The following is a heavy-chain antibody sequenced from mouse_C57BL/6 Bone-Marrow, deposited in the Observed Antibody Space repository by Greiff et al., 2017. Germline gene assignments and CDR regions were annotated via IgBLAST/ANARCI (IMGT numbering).Heavy chain of an antibody. Sequence: VKLMESGAELVKPGASVKISCKASGYAFSSYWMNWVKQRPGKGLEWIGQIYPGDGDTNYNGKFKGKATLTADKSSSTAYMQLSSLTSEDSAVYFCARSLYYGSSYGYWGQGTTLTVSS. CDR1: GYAFSSYW. CDR3: ARSLYYGSSYGY. CDR2: IYPGDGDT. D-gene: IGHD1-1*01. V-gene: IGHV1-80*01. J-gene: IGHJ2*01.